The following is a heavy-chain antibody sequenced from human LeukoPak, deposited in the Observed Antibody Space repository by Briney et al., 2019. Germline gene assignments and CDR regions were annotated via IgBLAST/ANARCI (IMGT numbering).Heavy chain of an antibody. Sequence: SETLSLTCNVSGASMSSNYWSWIRQPPGKGLEWIGYIYHSGSTNYSPSLESQVTMSVDESKNQFSLRVHFVSAADTAVYYCASTHRAAVAGRFDSWGQGTLVTVSS. D-gene: IGHD6-19*01. CDR2: IYHSGST. CDR3: ASTHRAAVAGRFDS. V-gene: IGHV4-4*09. J-gene: IGHJ4*02. CDR1: GASMSSNY.